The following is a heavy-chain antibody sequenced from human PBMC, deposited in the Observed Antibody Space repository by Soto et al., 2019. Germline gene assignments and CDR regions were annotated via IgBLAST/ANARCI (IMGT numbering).Heavy chain of an antibody. D-gene: IGHD1-1*01. Sequence: GGSLRLSCAASGFTFSSYGMHWVRQAPGKGLEWVAVIWYDGSNKYYADSVKGRFTISRDNSKNTLYLQMNSLRAEDTAVYYCARPNDNYYYYYMDVWGKGTTVTVSS. CDR2: IWYDGSNK. CDR3: ARPNDNYYYYYMDV. V-gene: IGHV3-33*01. J-gene: IGHJ6*03. CDR1: GFTFSSYG.